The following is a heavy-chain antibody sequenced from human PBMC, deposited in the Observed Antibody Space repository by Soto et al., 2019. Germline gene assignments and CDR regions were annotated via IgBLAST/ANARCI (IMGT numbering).Heavy chain of an antibody. CDR3: AGGVRLCRGSFGT. V-gene: IGHV4-34*01. D-gene: IGHD2-21*01. Sequence: PLQTQSLTCAPYRRSSSDTYWNWFRQPPGYGPEWTGEINHNTNTIYNPSLTSRVTISLDTSKTHFSFKLTPVTPAHNAVSSCAGGVRLCRGSFGTWGQGTLVTVGS. CDR2: INHNTNT. CDR1: RRSSSDTY. J-gene: IGHJ5*02.